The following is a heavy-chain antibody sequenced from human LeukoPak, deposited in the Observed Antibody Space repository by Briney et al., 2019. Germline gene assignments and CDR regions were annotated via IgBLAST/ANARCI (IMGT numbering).Heavy chain of an antibody. D-gene: IGHD3-10*01. J-gene: IGHJ3*02. Sequence: GESLKISCHGSGYSFTGYWIAWVRQMPGKGLEWMGIIYPSDSDARYSPSFQGQVTISVDKSINTAYLQWSSLKASDTAMYYCARDGPMVRGAVEDAFDIWGQGTMVTVS. CDR1: GYSFTGYW. CDR3: ARDGPMVRGAVEDAFDI. CDR2: IYPSDSDA. V-gene: IGHV5-51*01.